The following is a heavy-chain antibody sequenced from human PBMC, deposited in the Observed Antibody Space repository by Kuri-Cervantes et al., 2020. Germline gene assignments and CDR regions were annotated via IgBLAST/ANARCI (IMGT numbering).Heavy chain of an antibody. J-gene: IGHJ1*01. CDR2: IHPNSGGT. CDR1: GYTFTGYY. Sequence: ASVKVSCKASGYTFTGYYIHWVRQAPGQGLEWMGWIHPNSGGTNYAQNFKGRVTMTTDTSISTAYMELTRLKFDDTAVYYCASGPDTEYFHHWGLGTLVTVSS. CDR3: ASGPDTEYFHH. V-gene: IGHV1-2*02.